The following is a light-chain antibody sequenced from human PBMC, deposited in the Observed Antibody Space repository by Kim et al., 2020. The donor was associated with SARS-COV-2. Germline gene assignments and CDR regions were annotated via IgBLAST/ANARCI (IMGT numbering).Light chain of an antibody. CDR1: SSNIGSDY. CDR3: AAWDDSLSVVV. J-gene: IGLJ2*01. V-gene: IGLV1-47*01. CDR2: RNN. Sequence: QLVLTQPPSASGTPGQRVTISCSGSSSNIGSDYVYWYQQLPGTAPKLLIYRNNQRPSGVPDRFSGSKSGTSASLAISGLRSEDEAGYYCAAWDDSLSVVVFGGGTQLTVL.